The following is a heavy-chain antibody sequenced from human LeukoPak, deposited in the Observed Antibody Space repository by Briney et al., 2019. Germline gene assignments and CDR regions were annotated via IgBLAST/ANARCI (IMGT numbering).Heavy chain of an antibody. J-gene: IGHJ4*02. CDR3: TGRDDYGDY. CDR1: GFTFSDSA. V-gene: IGHV3-73*01. Sequence: PGGSLRLSCAASGFTFSDSAMHWVRQASGKGLEWVGRIRTKRNNYATAYAASVRGRFTISRDDSKNTALLQMSSLKTEDTAVYYCTGRDDYGDYWGQGIVVTVSS. CDR2: IRTKRNNYAT.